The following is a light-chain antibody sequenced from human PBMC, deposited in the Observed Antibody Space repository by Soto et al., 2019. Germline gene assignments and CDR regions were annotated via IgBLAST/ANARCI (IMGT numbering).Light chain of an antibody. CDR2: STS. CDR1: QGLSSY. V-gene: IGKV1-9*01. CDR3: QQLNSYPIT. Sequence: DIQLTQSPSFLSASVGDRVTITCRASQGLSSYLAWYQQKPGMAPKLLIHSTSTLQSGVPARFSGSASGTEFTLTISSLQPEDFATYYCQQLNSYPITFGPGTKVDI. J-gene: IGKJ3*01.